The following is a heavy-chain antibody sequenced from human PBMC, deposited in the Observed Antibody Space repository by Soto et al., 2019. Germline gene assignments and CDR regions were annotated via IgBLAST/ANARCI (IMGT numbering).Heavy chain of an antibody. V-gene: IGHV4-39*01. J-gene: IGHJ5*02. CDR3: ARQKGLFGMVIKVNNWFDP. CDR1: GGSISSSSYY. Sequence: QLQLQESGPGLVKPSETLSLTCTVSGGSISSSSYYWGWIRQPPGKGLEWIGSIYYSGSTYYNPSLKSRVTISVDTSKNQFSLKLSSVTAADTAVYYCARQKGLFGMVIKVNNWFDPWGQGTLVTVSS. CDR2: IYYSGST. D-gene: IGHD3-3*01.